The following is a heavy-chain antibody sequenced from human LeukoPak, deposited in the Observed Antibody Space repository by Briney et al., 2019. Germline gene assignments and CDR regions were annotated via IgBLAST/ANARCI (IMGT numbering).Heavy chain of an antibody. V-gene: IGHV4-4*07. D-gene: IGHD5-12*01. CDR1: GDSISNYC. CDR3: ARGVAAATDIFDS. Sequence: SETLSLTCTVSGDSISNYCWTWTRQPAGKGLEWIGRICFSGSTNYNPSLKSRVTMSGDTSKNQFSLKLTSVTAADTAVYYCARGVAAATDIFDSWGQGTLVTVSS. CDR2: ICFSGST. J-gene: IGHJ4*02.